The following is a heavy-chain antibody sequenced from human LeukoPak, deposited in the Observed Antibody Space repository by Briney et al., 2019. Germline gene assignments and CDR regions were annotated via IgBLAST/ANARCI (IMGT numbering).Heavy chain of an antibody. Sequence: ASVKVSCKASGYTFTVYYMHWVRQAPGQGLEWMGWINPNSGGTNYAQKFQCRVTMTRDTSISTAYMELSRLRSDDTAVYYCARVARYSSGWYILGYDYWGQGTLVTVSS. CDR3: ARVARYSSGWYILGYDY. D-gene: IGHD6-19*01. V-gene: IGHV1-2*02. CDR1: GYTFTVYY. CDR2: INPNSGGT. J-gene: IGHJ4*02.